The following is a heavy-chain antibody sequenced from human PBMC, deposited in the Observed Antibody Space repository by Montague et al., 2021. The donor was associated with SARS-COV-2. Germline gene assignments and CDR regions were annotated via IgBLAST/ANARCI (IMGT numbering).Heavy chain of an antibody. CDR1: GDSVSHDF. Sequence: SETLSLTCTVSGDSVSHDFWTWIRQPPGKGLEWIGYVYYSRSSSYNPSXXCRVSIAVDTSKNQFSLRLSTVTAADTAIYYCVRGPAPSGSGTFYDYWGQGTLVAVSS. CDR3: VRGPAPSGSGTFYDY. CDR2: VYYSRSS. J-gene: IGHJ4*02. V-gene: IGHV4-59*02. D-gene: IGHD1-26*01.